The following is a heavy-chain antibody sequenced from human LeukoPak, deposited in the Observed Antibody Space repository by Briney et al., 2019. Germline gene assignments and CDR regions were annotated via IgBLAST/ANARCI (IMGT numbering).Heavy chain of an antibody. CDR3: ASRDPCSGGSCYGTDY. J-gene: IGHJ4*02. V-gene: IGHV3-23*01. D-gene: IGHD2-15*01. Sequence: GGSLRLSCAASGFTFGSHEMHWVRQAPGKGLEWVSGISASGGSTYYADSVKGRFTISRDNSRNTFFLQMNSLRVEDTALYYCASRDPCSGGSCYGTDYWGQGTLVTVSS. CDR1: GFTFGSHE. CDR2: ISASGGST.